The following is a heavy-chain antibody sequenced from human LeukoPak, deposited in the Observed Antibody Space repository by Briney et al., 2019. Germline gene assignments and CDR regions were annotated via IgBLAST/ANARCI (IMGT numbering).Heavy chain of an antibody. CDR1: GYTLTSYG. V-gene: IGHV1-18*01. J-gene: IGHJ6*02. Sequence: ASVKVSCKASGYTLTSYGISWVRQAPGQGLEWMGWISAYNGNTNYAQKLQGRVTMTTDTSTSTAYMELRSLRSDDTAVYYCARDLMHDSSGPHYYYYYGMDVWGQGTTVTVSS. D-gene: IGHD3-22*01. CDR3: ARDLMHDSSGPHYYYYYGMDV. CDR2: ISAYNGNT.